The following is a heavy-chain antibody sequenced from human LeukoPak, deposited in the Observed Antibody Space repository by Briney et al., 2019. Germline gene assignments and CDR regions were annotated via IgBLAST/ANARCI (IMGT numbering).Heavy chain of an antibody. Sequence: GGSLRLSCAASGFTFSSYWMHWVRQAPGKGLVWVSRINGDGSSTSYADSVKGRFTISRDNAKDTLYLQMNSLRAEDTAVYYCASSWYYDSSGYPLDAFDIWGQGTMVTVSS. V-gene: IGHV3-74*01. D-gene: IGHD3-22*01. CDR3: ASSWYYDSSGYPLDAFDI. J-gene: IGHJ3*02. CDR2: INGDGSST. CDR1: GFTFSSYW.